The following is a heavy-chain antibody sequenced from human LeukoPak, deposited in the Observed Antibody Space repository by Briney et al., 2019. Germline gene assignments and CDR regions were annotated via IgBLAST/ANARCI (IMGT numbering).Heavy chain of an antibody. V-gene: IGHV4-59*01. J-gene: IGHJ6*02. CDR1: VGSISSYY. Sequence: SETLSLTCTVSVGSISSYYWSWIRQPPGKGLEWIEYIYYSGSTNYNPSLKSRVTISVDTSKNQFSLKLSSVTAADTAVYYCARVNERGYSSGWYPMDVWGQGTTVTVSS. CDR3: ARVNERGYSSGWYPMDV. D-gene: IGHD6-19*01. CDR2: IYYSGST.